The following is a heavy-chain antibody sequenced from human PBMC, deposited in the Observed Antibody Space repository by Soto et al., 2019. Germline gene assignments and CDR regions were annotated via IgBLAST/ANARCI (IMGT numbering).Heavy chain of an antibody. CDR3: ARLVYDTRLNYMYFDF. CDR1: GVSLTSGNW. D-gene: IGHD3-10*01. CDR2: IFHDGTA. V-gene: IGHV4-4*02. Sequence: SETLSLTFAVSGVSLTSGNWWTWVRPSPQRGLEYIGEIFHDGTANYYPSFERRVAMSVDTSRNQFSLKLTSVTAADTAVYFCARLVYDTRLNYMYFDFWGPGTLVTVSS. J-gene: IGHJ4*02.